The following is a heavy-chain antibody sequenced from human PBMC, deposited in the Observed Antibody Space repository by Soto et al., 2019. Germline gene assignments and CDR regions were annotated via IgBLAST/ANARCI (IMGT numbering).Heavy chain of an antibody. Sequence: GGSLRLSCAASGFTFSDYYMSWIRQAPGKGLEWVSYISSSGSTIYYADSVKGRFTISRDNAKNSLYLQMNSLRAEDTAAYYCATSAQYSGYDWGGALYWGQGTLVTVSS. D-gene: IGHD5-12*01. CDR3: ATSAQYSGYDWGGALY. V-gene: IGHV3-11*01. CDR2: ISSSGSTI. J-gene: IGHJ4*02. CDR1: GFTFSDYY.